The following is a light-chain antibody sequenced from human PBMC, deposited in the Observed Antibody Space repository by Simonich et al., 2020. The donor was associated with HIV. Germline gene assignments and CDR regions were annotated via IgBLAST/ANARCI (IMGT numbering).Light chain of an antibody. V-gene: IGKV3-15*01. CDR1: QSVSSS. CDR3: QQYNNWPPWT. J-gene: IGKJ1*01. CDR2: GAS. Sequence: EIVMTQSPATLSVSPGERATLSCRASQSVSSSLAWYQQNPGQAPRLLIYGASTRATDIPARFSGSGSGTEFTLTISSLQSEDFAVYYCQQYNNWPPWTFGQGTKVEIK.